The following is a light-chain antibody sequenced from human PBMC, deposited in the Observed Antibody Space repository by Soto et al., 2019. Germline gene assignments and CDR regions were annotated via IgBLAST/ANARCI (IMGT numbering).Light chain of an antibody. CDR2: GAS. V-gene: IGKV3-20*01. J-gene: IGKJ3*01. Sequence: IVVTQSPNTLSLSPGERATLSCRASHSVSSDYLVWYQQKPGQAPRLLIYGASSRATGIPDRFSGSGSGTDFTLTISRLEPEDFAVYYCQHYDNSPPSVTFGPGTKVDIK. CDR1: HSVSSDY. CDR3: QHYDNSPPSVT.